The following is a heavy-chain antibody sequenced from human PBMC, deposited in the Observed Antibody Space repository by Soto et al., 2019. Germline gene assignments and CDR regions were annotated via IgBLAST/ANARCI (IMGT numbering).Heavy chain of an antibody. V-gene: IGHV3-53*01. Sequence: GGSLRLSCAASGFSVSTNYMTWVRQAPGKGLEWVSVIYSGGSTYYADSVKGRFTISRDNSKNTLHLQMNSLRAEDTAVYYCARGSGSLYYSDFWGRGTLVTVSS. CDR2: IYSGGST. D-gene: IGHD1-26*01. J-gene: IGHJ4*02. CDR3: ARGSGSLYYSDF. CDR1: GFSVSTNY.